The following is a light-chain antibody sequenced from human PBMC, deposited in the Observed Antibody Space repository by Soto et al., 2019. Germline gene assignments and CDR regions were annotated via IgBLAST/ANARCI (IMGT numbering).Light chain of an antibody. CDR2: DVS. CDR3: SSYTSSYTLV. CDR1: SSDIGGHKY. V-gene: IGLV2-14*03. J-gene: IGLJ2*01. Sequence: QSVLTQPASVSGSPGQSITISCTEASSDIGGHKYVSWYQQHPGKAPKVMIYDVSNRPSGVSNRFSGSKSGNTASLTISGLQAEDEADYYCSSYTSSYTLVFGGGTQLTVL.